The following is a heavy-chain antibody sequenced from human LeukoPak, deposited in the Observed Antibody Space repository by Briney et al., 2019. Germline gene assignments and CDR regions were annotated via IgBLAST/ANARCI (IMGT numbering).Heavy chain of an antibody. CDR1: GFTFSSYG. V-gene: IGHV3-30*18. J-gene: IGHJ6*02. CDR3: AKAEPGYSSGWYGYYGMDV. Sequence: PGESLRLSCAASGFTFSSYGMHWVRQAPGKGLEWVAVISYDGSNKYYADSVKGRFTISRDNSKNTLYLQMNSLRAEDTAVYYCAKAEPGYSSGWYGYYGMDVWGQGTTVTVSS. CDR2: ISYDGSNK. D-gene: IGHD6-19*01.